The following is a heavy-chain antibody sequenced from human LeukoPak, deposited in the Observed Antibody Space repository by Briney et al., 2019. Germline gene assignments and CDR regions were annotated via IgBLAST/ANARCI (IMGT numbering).Heavy chain of an antibody. J-gene: IGHJ6*02. CDR1: GFTFSNYW. CDR3: ARDRWELLSNSYHYCGLDV. D-gene: IGHD2-15*01. CDR2: IKQDGSEK. Sequence: GGSLRLSYAASGFTFSNYWMSWVRQAPGKGLEWVANIKQDGSEKCYVDSVKGRFTISRDNAKNSLYLQMNSLRAEDTAVYYCARDRWELLSNSYHYCGLDVWGQGTTVTVSS. V-gene: IGHV3-7*01.